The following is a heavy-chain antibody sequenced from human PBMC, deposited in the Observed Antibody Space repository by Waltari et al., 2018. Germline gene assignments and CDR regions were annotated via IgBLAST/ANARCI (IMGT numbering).Heavy chain of an antibody. D-gene: IGHD3-10*01. CDR2: IIPIFGTA. CDR1: GGTFSSYA. Sequence: QVQLVQSGAEVKKPGSSVKVSCKASGGTFSSYAISWVRQAPGQGLEWMGGIIPIFGTANYAQKCQGRVTITADESTSTAYMELSSLRSEDTAVYYCARASVRGVFWGWFDPWGQGTLVTVSS. J-gene: IGHJ5*02. V-gene: IGHV1-69*12. CDR3: ARASVRGVFWGWFDP.